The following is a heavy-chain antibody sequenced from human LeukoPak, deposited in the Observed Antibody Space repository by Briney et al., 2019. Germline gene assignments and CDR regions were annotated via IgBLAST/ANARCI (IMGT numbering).Heavy chain of an antibody. CDR1: AFIFSGHW. CDR3: AKDRTVGASFWYFDL. CDR2: IKEDGSER. Sequence: GGSLRLSCEGSAFIFSGHWMNWVRQTPGKGLEWVSGIKEDGSERQYVGSVKGRFSISRDNTKGPLFLQLNSLRAEDTAVYYCAKDRTVGASFWYFDLWGRGTLVTVSS. J-gene: IGHJ2*01. D-gene: IGHD1-26*01. V-gene: IGHV3-7*03.